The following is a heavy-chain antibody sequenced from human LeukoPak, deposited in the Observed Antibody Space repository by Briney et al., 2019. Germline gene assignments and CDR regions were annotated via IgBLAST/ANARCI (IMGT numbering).Heavy chain of an antibody. CDR1: GGSISSSSYD. J-gene: IGHJ4*02. D-gene: IGHD6-19*01. V-gene: IGHV4-39*01. CDR3: ARRYSVWYSFDY. Sequence: PSETLSLTCTVSGGSISSSSYDWGWIRQPPGKGLEWIGSIYYSGSTYYNPSLKSRVTISVDTSKNQFSLKLSSVTAADTAVYYCARRYSVWYSFDYWGQGTLVTVSS. CDR2: IYYSGST.